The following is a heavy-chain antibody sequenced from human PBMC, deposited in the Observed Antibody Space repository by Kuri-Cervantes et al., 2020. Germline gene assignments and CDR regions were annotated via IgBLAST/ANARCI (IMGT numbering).Heavy chain of an antibody. CDR1: GFTFSSYS. D-gene: IGHD3-9*01. V-gene: IGHV3-48*02. CDR3: ARDYDWAFDI. Sequence: GESLKISCAASGFTFSSYSMNWVRQAPGKGPEWISYISSGTSVIHYSDSVKGRFAIARDNAKNSLYLQMNSLRDEDTAVYYCARDYDWAFDIWGQGTMVTVSS. CDR2: ISSGTSVI. J-gene: IGHJ3*02.